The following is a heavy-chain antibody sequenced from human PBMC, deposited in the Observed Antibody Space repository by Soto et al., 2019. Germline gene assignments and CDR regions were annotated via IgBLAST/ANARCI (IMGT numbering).Heavy chain of an antibody. D-gene: IGHD3-10*01. CDR2: IIPIFGTA. V-gene: IGHV1-69*12. Sequence: QVQLVQSGAEVKKPGSSVKVSCKASGGTFSSYAISWVRQAPGQGLEWMGGIIPIFGTADYAQKFHGRVTITADESTSTAYMELSSLRSEDTAVYYCALHYGSGSNYYYYGMDVWGQGTTVTVSS. CDR3: ALHYGSGSNYYYYGMDV. J-gene: IGHJ6*02. CDR1: GGTFSSYA.